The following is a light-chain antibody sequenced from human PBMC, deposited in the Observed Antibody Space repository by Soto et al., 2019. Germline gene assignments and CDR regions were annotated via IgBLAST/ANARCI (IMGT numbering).Light chain of an antibody. Sequence: EIVLTQSPCTLSVSLGERATLSCRASQSVGPNLAWYQQRPGQAPRLLIYGASKRATGVPARFSGRGSGTEFTLTITSMQYEDFAVYYCHQYNNRPPYTFGQGTQLEIK. CDR2: GAS. V-gene: IGKV3-15*01. CDR3: HQYNNRPPYT. CDR1: QSVGPN. J-gene: IGKJ2*01.